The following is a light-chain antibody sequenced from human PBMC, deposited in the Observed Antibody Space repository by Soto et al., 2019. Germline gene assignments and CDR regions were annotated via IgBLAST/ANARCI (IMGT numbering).Light chain of an antibody. CDR3: QSYDSSLSVV. V-gene: IGLV1-40*01. CDR1: SSNIGAGYD. J-gene: IGLJ2*01. Sequence: QSVLTQPSSVSGAPGQRVTISCTGSSSNIGAGYDVHWYQQLPGTAPKLLIYGNSNRPSGVPDRFSGSKSGTSASLAITKLQAEDEADYYCQSYDSSLSVVFGGGTKVTVL. CDR2: GNS.